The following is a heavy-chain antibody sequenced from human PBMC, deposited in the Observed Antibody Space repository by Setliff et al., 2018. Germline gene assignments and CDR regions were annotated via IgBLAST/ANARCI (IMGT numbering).Heavy chain of an antibody. D-gene: IGHD4-4*01. CDR2: INTNTGNP. CDR1: GYTFSSYA. V-gene: IGHV7-4-1*02. J-gene: IGHJ6*03. Sequence: ASVKVSCKASGYTFSSYAMGWMRQAPGQRLEWMGWINTNTGNPSYAQGFTGRLVFSLDTSVSTAYLQISSLKAEDSAVYYCARASRFGTTVWKGDYYMDVWGKGTTVTVSS. CDR3: ARASRFGTTVWKGDYYMDV.